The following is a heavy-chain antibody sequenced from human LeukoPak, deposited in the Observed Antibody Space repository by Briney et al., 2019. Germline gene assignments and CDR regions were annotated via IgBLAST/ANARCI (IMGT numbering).Heavy chain of an antibody. V-gene: IGHV1-2*02. CDR1: GYTFTGYY. Sequence: ASVKVSCKASGYTFTGYYMHWVRQAPGQGLEWMGWINPYSGGTNYAQKFQGRVTMTKDTSISTAYMELSRLRSDDTVVYYCASGYYDSSGVDYWGQGTLVTVFS. CDR2: INPYSGGT. CDR3: ASGYYDSSGVDY. J-gene: IGHJ4*02. D-gene: IGHD3-22*01.